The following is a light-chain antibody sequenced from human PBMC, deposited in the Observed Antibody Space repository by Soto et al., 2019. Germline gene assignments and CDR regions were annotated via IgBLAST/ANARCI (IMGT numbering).Light chain of an antibody. CDR1: QSVSSS. CDR2: GAS. Sequence: EIVMTQSPATLSVSPGERATLSCRASQSVSSSLAWYQQKPGQAPRLLMYGASTRATGVPARFSGSGSGTEFTLTISRLQSEDFAIYYCQQYYNWRPRFGQGTKVDIK. CDR3: QQYYNWRPR. V-gene: IGKV3-15*01. J-gene: IGKJ1*01.